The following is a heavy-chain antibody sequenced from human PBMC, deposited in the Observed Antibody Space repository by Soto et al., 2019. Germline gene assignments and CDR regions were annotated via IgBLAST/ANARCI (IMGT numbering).Heavy chain of an antibody. CDR3: ARDPAP. V-gene: IGHV4-31*03. J-gene: IGHJ5*02. CDR1: GGSISTGGYY. Sequence: QVQLQESGPGLVKPSQTLSLTCTVSGGSISTGGYYWSWIRKHPGKGLEGIGYIYNSATTYYNPSLKSRVTISVDTSKNQFSLKLSSVTVADTAVYYCARDPAPWGQGALVTVSS. CDR2: IYNSATT.